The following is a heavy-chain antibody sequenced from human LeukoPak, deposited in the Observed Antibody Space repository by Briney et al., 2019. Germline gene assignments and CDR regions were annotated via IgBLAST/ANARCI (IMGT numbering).Heavy chain of an antibody. CDR2: VSGGGRST. J-gene: IGHJ4*02. CDR1: GFTFSSYA. V-gene: IGHV3-23*01. D-gene: IGHD4-17*01. Sequence: PGGSLRLSCAASGFTFSSYAMSWVRQAPGKGLEWVSSVSGGGRSTDYADSVKGRFAISRDHSKNTLYLQMNSLRAEDTAVYYCAKGATVTTYSYFDYWAREPWSPSPQ. CDR3: AKGATVTTYSYFDY.